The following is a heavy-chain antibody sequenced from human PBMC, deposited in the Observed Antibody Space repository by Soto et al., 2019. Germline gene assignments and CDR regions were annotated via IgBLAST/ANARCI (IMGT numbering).Heavy chain of an antibody. CDR3: ARASPEGPYVDY. Sequence: QVQLVESGGGVVQPGRSLRLSCAASGFTFSTSALHWVRQAPGKGLEWVALISFDGSHKYYADSVKGRFTISRDNSNNTLYLQMDSLRAEDTAVYYCARASPEGPYVDYWGQGTQVTVSS. V-gene: IGHV3-30-3*01. J-gene: IGHJ4*02. CDR1: GFTFSTSA. D-gene: IGHD3-16*01. CDR2: ISFDGSHK.